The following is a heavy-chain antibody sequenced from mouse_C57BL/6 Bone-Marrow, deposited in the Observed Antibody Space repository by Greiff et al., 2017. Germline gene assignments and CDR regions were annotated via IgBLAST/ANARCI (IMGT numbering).Heavy chain of an antibody. CDR3: ARLYYYGGSPYCAKDY. V-gene: IGHV1-64*01. CDR2: IHPTSGST. D-gene: IGHD1-1*01. J-gene: IGHJ4*01. Sequence: VQLQQPGAELVKPGASVKLSCKASGYTFTSYWMHWVKQRPGHGLEWIGMIHPTSGSTNYNEKFKSKATLTVDKSSSTAYMQLSSLTSEDSAVYYCARLYYYGGSPYCAKDYWGQGSSVTVSS. CDR1: GYTFTSYW.